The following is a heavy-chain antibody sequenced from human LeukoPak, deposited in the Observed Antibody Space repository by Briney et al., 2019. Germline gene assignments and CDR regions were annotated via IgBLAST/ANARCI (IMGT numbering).Heavy chain of an antibody. CDR2: IRSKAYGGTA. D-gene: IGHD5-24*01. V-gene: IGHV3-49*04. CDR1: GFTFGDAA. CDR3: TRDQFY. J-gene: IGHJ4*02. Sequence: GGSLRLSCTASGFTFGDAAMSWVRQAPGKGLEWVGFIRSKAYGGTAVHAASVKGRFTISRDDSKSIVYLQMNGLKTEDTAVYYCTRDQFYWGQGTLVTVSS.